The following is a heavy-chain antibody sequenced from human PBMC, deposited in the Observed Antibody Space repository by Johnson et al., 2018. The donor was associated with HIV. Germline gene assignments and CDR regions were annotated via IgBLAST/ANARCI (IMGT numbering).Heavy chain of an antibody. D-gene: IGHD5-24*01. CDR2: IYSGGNT. J-gene: IGHJ3*02. CDR1: GFTFSSYW. CDR3: ARSPVWLRGFDI. V-gene: IGHV3-66*01. Sequence: VQLVESGGGVVQPGRSLRLSCAASGFTFSSYWMSWVRQAPGKGLEWVSVIYSGGNTYYADSVKGRCTISRDTSRNILYLQMNNLRAEDTAVYYCARSPVWLRGFDIWGQGTMVTVSS.